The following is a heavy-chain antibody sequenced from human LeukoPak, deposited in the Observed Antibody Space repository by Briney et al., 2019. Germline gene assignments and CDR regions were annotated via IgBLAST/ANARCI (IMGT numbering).Heavy chain of an antibody. CDR2: IYYSGST. Sequence: PSETLSLTCTVSGGSVSSGSYYWSLIRQPPGKGLEWIGYIYYSGSTNYNPSLKSRVTISVDTSKNQFSLKLSSVTAADTAVYYCARDTGGGWNVDWGQGTLVTVSP. D-gene: IGHD1-1*01. J-gene: IGHJ4*02. CDR1: GGSVSSGSYY. V-gene: IGHV4-61*01. CDR3: ARDTGGGWNVD.